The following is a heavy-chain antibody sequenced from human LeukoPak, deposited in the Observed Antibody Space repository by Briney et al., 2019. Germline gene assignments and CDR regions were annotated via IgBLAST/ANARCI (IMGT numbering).Heavy chain of an antibody. CDR2: ISYDGSNK. D-gene: IGHD1-14*01. CDR1: GFTFSSYG. CDR3: AKAEADGGY. V-gene: IGHV3-30*18. Sequence: GGSLRLSCAASGFTFSSYGMHWVRQAPAKGLEWVAVISYDGSNKYYADSVKGRFTISRDNPKNTLYLQMNSLRAEDTAVYYCAKAEADGGYWGQGTLVTVSS. J-gene: IGHJ4*02.